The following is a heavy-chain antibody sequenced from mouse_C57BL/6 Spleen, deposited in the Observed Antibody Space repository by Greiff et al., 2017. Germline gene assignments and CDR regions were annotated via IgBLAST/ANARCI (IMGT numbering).Heavy chain of an antibody. CDR2: INPNYGTT. J-gene: IGHJ1*03. Sequence: EVQLQESGPELVKPGASVKISCKASGYSFTDYNMNWVKQSNGKSLEWIGVINPNYGTTSYNQKFKGKATLTVDQSSSTAYMQLNSLTSEDSAVYYCAKPHYTGSSHWYFDVWGTGTTVTVSS. CDR1: GYSFTDYN. D-gene: IGHD1-1*01. CDR3: AKPHYTGSSHWYFDV. V-gene: IGHV1-39*01.